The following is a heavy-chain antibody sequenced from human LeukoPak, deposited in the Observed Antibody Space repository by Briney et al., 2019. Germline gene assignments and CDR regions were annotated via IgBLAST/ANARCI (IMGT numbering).Heavy chain of an antibody. Sequence: SETLSLTCTVSGYSISSGYYWGWIRQPPGKGLEWIAYIYYSESTNYNPSLKTRVTISVDTSKDQFSLKLSSVTAADTAVYYCARDGGYGAFDIWGQGTMVTVSS. CDR3: ARDGGYGAFDI. CDR1: GYSISSGYY. V-gene: IGHV4-61*01. J-gene: IGHJ3*02. D-gene: IGHD1-26*01. CDR2: IYYSEST.